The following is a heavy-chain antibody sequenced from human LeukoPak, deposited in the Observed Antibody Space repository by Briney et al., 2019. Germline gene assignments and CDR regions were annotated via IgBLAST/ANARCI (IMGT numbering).Heavy chain of an antibody. CDR1: GFTFSSYA. J-gene: IGHJ4*02. CDR3: AKDVAAAGYFDY. D-gene: IGHD6-13*01. V-gene: IGHV3-23*01. CDR2: ISGSGGST. Sequence: GGYLRLSCAASGFTFSSYAMSWDPQAPGKGLEWVSAISGSGGSTYYADSVKGRFTISRDNSKNTLYLQMNSLRAEDTAVYYCAKDVAAAGYFDYWGQGTLVTVSS.